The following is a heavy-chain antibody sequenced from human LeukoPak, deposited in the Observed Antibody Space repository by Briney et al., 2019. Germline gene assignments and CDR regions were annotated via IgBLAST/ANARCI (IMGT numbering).Heavy chain of an antibody. Sequence: TSETLSLTCAVYGGSFSGYYWSWIRQPPGKGLEWIGEINHSGSTNYNPSLKSRVTISVDTSKNQFSLKLSSVTAADTAVYYCARGEGSYYSAAFDIWGQGTMVTVSS. D-gene: IGHD1-26*01. CDR3: ARGEGSYYSAAFDI. V-gene: IGHV4-34*01. CDR1: GGSFSGYY. J-gene: IGHJ3*02. CDR2: INHSGST.